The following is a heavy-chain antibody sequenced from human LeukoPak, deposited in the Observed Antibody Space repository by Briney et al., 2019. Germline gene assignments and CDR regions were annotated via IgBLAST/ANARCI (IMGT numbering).Heavy chain of an antibody. J-gene: IGHJ5*02. CDR3: ARDGFGGVVVPAAIDT. CDR1: GFTFSDYY. V-gene: IGHV3-11*04. CDR2: ISSSGSTI. Sequence: GGSLRLSCAASGFTFSDYYMSWIRQAPWKGLEWVSYISSSGSTIYYADSVKGRFTISRDNAKNSLYLQMNSLRAEDTAVYYCARDGFGGVVVPAAIDTWGQGTLVTVSS. D-gene: IGHD2-2*02.